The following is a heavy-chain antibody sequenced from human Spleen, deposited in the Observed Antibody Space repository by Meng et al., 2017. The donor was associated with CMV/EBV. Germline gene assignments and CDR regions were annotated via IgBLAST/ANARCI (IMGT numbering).Heavy chain of an antibody. D-gene: IGHD2-2*01. CDR2: IKRKIDGETS. V-gene: IGHV3-15*01. J-gene: IGHJ1*01. CDR3: TTDSSFC. Sequence: RLSCSASGFRFSSYWMHWVRQAPGKGLEWVGRIKRKIDGETSDFAAPVKGRFTFSRDDSKNMAWLQMNSLKTEDTAAYYCTTDSSFCWGQGTLVTVSS. CDR1: GFRFSSYW.